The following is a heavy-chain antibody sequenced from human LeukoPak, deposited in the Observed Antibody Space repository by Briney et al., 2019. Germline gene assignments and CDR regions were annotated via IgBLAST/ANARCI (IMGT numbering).Heavy chain of an antibody. J-gene: IGHJ5*02. Sequence: ASVKVSCKASGYTFTAYYMHWVRQAPGQGLEWMGWINPNSGGTNYAQKFQGWVTMTRDTSISTAYMELSRLRSDDTAVYYCARGDSSSWGWFDPWGQGTLDTVSS. D-gene: IGHD6-13*01. CDR3: ARGDSSSWGWFDP. CDR2: INPNSGGT. CDR1: GYTFTAYY. V-gene: IGHV1-2*04.